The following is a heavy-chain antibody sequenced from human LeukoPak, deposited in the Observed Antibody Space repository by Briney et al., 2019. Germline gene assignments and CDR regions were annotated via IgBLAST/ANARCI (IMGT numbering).Heavy chain of an antibody. CDR1: GFTFSSYS. Sequence: GGFLRLSCAASGFTFSSYSMNWVRQAPGKGLEWVSSISSSSSYIYYADSVKGRFTISRDNAKNSLYLQMNSLRAEDTAVYYCAREIWSFLQGSPTRDVFDIWGQGTMVTVSS. CDR3: AREIWSFLQGSPTRDVFDI. V-gene: IGHV3-21*01. CDR2: ISSSSSYI. D-gene: IGHD1-26*01. J-gene: IGHJ3*02.